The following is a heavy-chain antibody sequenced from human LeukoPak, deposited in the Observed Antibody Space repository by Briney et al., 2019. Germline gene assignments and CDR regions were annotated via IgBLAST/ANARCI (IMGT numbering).Heavy chain of an antibody. CDR1: GFTFSSYA. CDR2: ISGSGGST. CDR3: AISPLGHPFDY. J-gene: IGHJ4*02. V-gene: IGHV3-23*01. Sequence: GGSLRLSCAASGFTFSSYAMSWVRQAPRKGLEWVSAISGSGGSTYYADSVKGRFTISRDNSKNTLYLQMNSLRAEDTAVYYCAISPLGHPFDYWGQGILVTVSS.